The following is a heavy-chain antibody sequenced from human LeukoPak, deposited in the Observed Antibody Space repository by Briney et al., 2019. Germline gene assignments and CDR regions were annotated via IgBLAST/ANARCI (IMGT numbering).Heavy chain of an antibody. V-gene: IGHV4-39*01. CDR1: GGSISSSSYY. CDR2: IYYSGST. Sequence: SETLSLTCTVSGGSISSSSYYWGWIRQPPGKGLEWIGSIYYSGSTYYNPSLKSRVTISVDTSKNQFSLKLSSVTAADTAVYYCARARGPRDAFDIWGQGTMVAVSS. CDR3: ARARGPRDAFDI. J-gene: IGHJ3*02.